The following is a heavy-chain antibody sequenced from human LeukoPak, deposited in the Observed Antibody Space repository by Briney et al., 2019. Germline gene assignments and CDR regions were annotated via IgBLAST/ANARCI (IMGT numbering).Heavy chain of an antibody. Sequence: GGSLRLSRAASGFIFSNYVMHWVRPAPGKGLEGVAFMRFDGSNKYHLDSVTGRFTISRDNSKSTLYLQRNSLRGEDTALYYCVKSDKNWNLDYWGQGTLVSVSS. V-gene: IGHV3-30*02. D-gene: IGHD1-1*01. CDR2: MRFDGSNK. CDR1: GFIFSNYV. CDR3: VKSDKNWNLDY. J-gene: IGHJ4*02.